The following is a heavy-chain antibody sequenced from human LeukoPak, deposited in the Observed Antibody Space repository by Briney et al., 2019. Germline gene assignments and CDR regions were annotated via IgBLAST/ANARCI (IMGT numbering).Heavy chain of an antibody. Sequence: GGSLRLSCAASGFIFSTYTMNWVRQAPGKGLEWVSSISTSTSYIYYADSVKGRFTISRDNAKKSLYLQMNSLRAEDTAVYYCARRIVGATARFDPWGQGTLVTVSS. J-gene: IGHJ5*02. V-gene: IGHV3-21*03. CDR3: ARRIVGATARFDP. D-gene: IGHD1-26*01. CDR2: ISTSTSYI. CDR1: GFIFSTYT.